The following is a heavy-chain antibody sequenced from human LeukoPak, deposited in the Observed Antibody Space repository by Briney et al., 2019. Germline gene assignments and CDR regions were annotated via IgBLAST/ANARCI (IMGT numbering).Heavy chain of an antibody. CDR2: ISYDGSNK. CDR1: GFTFSSYA. V-gene: IGHV3-30-3*01. Sequence: GRSLRLSCAASGFTFSSYAMHWVRQAPGKGLEWVAVISYDGSNKYYADSVKGRFTISRDNAKNSLYLQMNSLRAEDTAVYYCARVGDCSSTSCLDYWGQGTLVTVSS. D-gene: IGHD2-2*01. CDR3: ARVGDCSSTSCLDY. J-gene: IGHJ4*02.